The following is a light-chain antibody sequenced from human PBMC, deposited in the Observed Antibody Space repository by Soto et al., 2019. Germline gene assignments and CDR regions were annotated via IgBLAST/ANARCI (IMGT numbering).Light chain of an antibody. CDR1: TSNIGAGYG. CDR2: TTN. V-gene: IGLV1-40*01. J-gene: IGLJ2*01. Sequence: QSVLTQPPSVSGAPGQRVIISCTGTTSNIGAGYGVHWYQQVPGAAPKLLIYTTNNRASGVPDRFSGSRSDTSASLTITGRQADDEADYFCQSYDRGLTGVVVGGGTKLTVL. CDR3: QSYDRGLTGVV.